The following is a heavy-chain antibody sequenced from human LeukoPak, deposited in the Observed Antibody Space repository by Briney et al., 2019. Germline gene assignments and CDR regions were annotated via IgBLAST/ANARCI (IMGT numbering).Heavy chain of an antibody. Sequence: ASVKVSCKASGGTFSSYAISWVRQAPGQGLEGMGGIIPIFGTANYAQKFQGRVTITTDESTSTAYMELSSLRSEDTAVYYCARGPSGLRIPHYYYYMDVWGKGTTVTVSS. CDR3: ARGPSGLRIPHYYYYMDV. CDR2: IIPIFGTA. V-gene: IGHV1-69*05. D-gene: IGHD3-10*01. CDR1: GGTFSSYA. J-gene: IGHJ6*03.